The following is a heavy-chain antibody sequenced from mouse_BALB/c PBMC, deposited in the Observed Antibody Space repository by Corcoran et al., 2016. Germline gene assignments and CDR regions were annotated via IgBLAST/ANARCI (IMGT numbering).Heavy chain of an antibody. CDR3: ALCGSSYGY. CDR1: GYTFTNYG. J-gene: IGHJ2*01. CDR2: INTYTGEP. Sequence: QIQLVQSGPELKKPGETVKISCKASGYTFTNYGMNWVKQAPGKGLKWMGWINTYTGEPTYADDFKGRFAFSLETSASTAYLQINNLKNEDSATYFCALCGSSYGYWGQGTTLTVSS. V-gene: IGHV9-3-1*01. D-gene: IGHD1-1*01.